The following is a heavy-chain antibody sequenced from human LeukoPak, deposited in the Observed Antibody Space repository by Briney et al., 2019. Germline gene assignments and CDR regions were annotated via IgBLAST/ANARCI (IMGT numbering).Heavy chain of an antibody. J-gene: IGHJ5*02. V-gene: IGHV3-23*01. CDR3: ARERITMIVVVRANWFDP. CDR2: ISGSGGST. D-gene: IGHD3-22*01. Sequence: GGSLRLSCAASGFTFSSYAMSWVRQAPGKGLEWVSAISGSGGSTYYADSVKGRFTISRDNSKNTLYLQMNSLRAEDTAVYYCARERITMIVVVRANWFDPWGQGTLVTVSS. CDR1: GFTFSSYA.